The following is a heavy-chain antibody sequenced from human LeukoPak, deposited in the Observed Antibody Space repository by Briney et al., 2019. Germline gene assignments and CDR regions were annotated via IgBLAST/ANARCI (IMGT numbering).Heavy chain of an antibody. D-gene: IGHD1-26*01. CDR3: ATVLSWEPYYMDV. Sequence: ASVKVSCKVSGYTLTELSMHWVRQAPGKGLEWMGGFDPEDGESIYAQKFQGRVTMTEDTSTDTAYMELSSLRSEDTAVYYCATVLSWEPYYMDVWGKGTTVTVSS. J-gene: IGHJ6*03. CDR2: FDPEDGES. CDR1: GYTLTELS. V-gene: IGHV1-24*01.